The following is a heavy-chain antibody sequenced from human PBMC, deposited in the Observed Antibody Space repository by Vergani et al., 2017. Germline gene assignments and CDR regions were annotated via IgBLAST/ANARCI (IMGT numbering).Heavy chain of an antibody. Sequence: QVQLVQSGAEVKKPGASVKVSCKASGYTFTSYGISWVRQAPGQGLEWMGWISAYNGNTNYAQKLQGRVTMTTDTSKSTAYMELRSLRSDDTAVYYCAGPRIAVAVVEYYYGMDFWGQGTMVTVSS. J-gene: IGHJ6*02. V-gene: IGHV1-18*01. CDR2: ISAYNGNT. CDR3: AGPRIAVAVVEYYYGMDF. D-gene: IGHD6-19*01. CDR1: GYTFTSYG.